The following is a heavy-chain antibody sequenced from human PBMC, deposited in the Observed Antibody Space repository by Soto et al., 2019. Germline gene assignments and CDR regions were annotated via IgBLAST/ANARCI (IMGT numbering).Heavy chain of an antibody. Sequence: QPGGSLRLSCAASGFTFSSYSMNWVRQAPGKGLEWVSAISGSGDSTYYADSVKGRFTISRDNSKNTLYLQMNSLRAEDTALYYCAKGPSSGWGYFDYWGQGTLVTVSS. CDR2: ISGSGDST. D-gene: IGHD6-19*01. CDR1: GFTFSSYS. CDR3: AKGPSSGWGYFDY. V-gene: IGHV3-23*01. J-gene: IGHJ4*02.